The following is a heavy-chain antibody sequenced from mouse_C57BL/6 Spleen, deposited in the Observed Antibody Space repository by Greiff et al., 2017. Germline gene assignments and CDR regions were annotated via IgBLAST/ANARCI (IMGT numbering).Heavy chain of an antibody. CDR1: GYAFSSSW. V-gene: IGHV1-82*01. CDR3: ARGTTAVEGAY. Sequence: QVQLQQSGPELVKPGASVKISCKASGYAFSSSWMNWVKQRPGKGLEWIGRLYPGYGDTNYNGKFKGKDTLTADKSSSTADIQLSSLTSEDSAVYFCARGTTAVEGAYWGQGTLVTVSA. J-gene: IGHJ3*01. CDR2: LYPGYGDT. D-gene: IGHD1-1*01.